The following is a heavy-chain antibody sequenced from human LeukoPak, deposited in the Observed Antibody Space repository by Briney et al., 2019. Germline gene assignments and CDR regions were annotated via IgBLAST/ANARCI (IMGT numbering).Heavy chain of an antibody. CDR2: IDLDGSKK. D-gene: IGHD2-8*01. Sequence: GGSLRLSCVAPGFTLTSSWMVWVRQAPGKGLEWVANIDLDGSKKNYVDSVKGRFTISRDNGKSSLHLQMNSLRAEDTAVYYCARGLSNGGSPYNWFGPWGQGTLVTVSS. CDR3: ARGLSNGGSPYNWFGP. V-gene: IGHV3-7*04. J-gene: IGHJ5*02. CDR1: GFTLTSSW.